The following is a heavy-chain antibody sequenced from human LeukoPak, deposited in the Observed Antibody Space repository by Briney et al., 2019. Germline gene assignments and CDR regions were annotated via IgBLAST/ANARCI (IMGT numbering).Heavy chain of an antibody. V-gene: IGHV4-34*01. CDR3: ARVRRTGYSGSYSHFDY. J-gene: IGHJ4*02. D-gene: IGHD1-26*01. CDR2: INHSGRS. Sequence: PSETLSLTCAVYGGSFSDYYWSWIRQPPGKGLEWIGEINHSGRSSYNPSLKSRVTISVDTSKNQFSLRLTPVTAADTAVYYCARVRRTGYSGSYSHFDYWGQGTLVTVSS. CDR1: GGSFSDYY.